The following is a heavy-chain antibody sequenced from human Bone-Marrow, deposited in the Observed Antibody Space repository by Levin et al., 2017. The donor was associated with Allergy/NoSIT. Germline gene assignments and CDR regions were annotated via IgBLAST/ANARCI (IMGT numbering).Heavy chain of an antibody. V-gene: IGHV3-33*01. Sequence: AGGSLRLSCEASGFTLSSYGMHWVRQAPGKGLEWVAGIWHEGSSSDYGDSVKGRFTISRDISKNTLYLQMNSLRAEDTAVYYCARGDYSIGWYWFDPWGQGSLVTVSS. CDR3: ARGDYSIGWYWFDP. CDR1: GFTLSSYG. D-gene: IGHD6-19*01. J-gene: IGHJ5*02. CDR2: IWHEGSSS.